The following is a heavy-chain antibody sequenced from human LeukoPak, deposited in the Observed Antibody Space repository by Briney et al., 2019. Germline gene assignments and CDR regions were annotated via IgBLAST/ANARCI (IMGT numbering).Heavy chain of an antibody. CDR3: AITMVRGVKSWYFDL. Sequence: PSETLSLTCTVSGGSISSYYWSWIRQPAGKGLEWIGRIYTSGSTNYNPSLKSRVTMSVDTSKNQFSLKLSSVTAADTAVYYCAITMVRGVKSWYFDLWGRGTLVTVSS. D-gene: IGHD3-10*01. J-gene: IGHJ2*01. V-gene: IGHV4-4*07. CDR1: GGSISSYY. CDR2: IYTSGST.